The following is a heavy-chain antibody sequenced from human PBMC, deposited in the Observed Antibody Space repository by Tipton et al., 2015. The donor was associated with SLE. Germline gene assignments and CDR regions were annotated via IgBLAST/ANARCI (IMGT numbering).Heavy chain of an antibody. Sequence: TLSLTCTVSGGSISSHYWSWIRQPPGKGLEWIGSIYYSGSTYYNPSLKSRVTISVDTSKNQFSLKLSSVTAADTAVYYCAREGWGWGAFDIWGQGTMVTVSS. D-gene: IGHD7-27*01. J-gene: IGHJ3*02. V-gene: IGHV4-59*11. CDR1: GGSISSHY. CDR2: IYYSGST. CDR3: AREGWGWGAFDI.